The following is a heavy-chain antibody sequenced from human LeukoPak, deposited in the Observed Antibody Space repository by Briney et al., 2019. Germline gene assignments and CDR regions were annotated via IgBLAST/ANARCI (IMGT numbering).Heavy chain of an antibody. V-gene: IGHV3-21*01. CDR3: ARNPMYSSGWYLDAFDI. Sequence: GXGLEWVSSXSSSSSYIYYADSVKGRFTISREKAKKSLYVERKSLRAEGTGVYYCARNPMYSSGWYLDAFDIWGQGTMVTVSS. J-gene: IGHJ3*02. D-gene: IGHD6-19*01. CDR2: XSSSSSYI.